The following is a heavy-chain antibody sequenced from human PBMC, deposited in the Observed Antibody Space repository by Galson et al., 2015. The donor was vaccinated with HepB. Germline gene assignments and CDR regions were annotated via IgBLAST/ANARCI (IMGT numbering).Heavy chain of an antibody. J-gene: IGHJ3*02. CDR1: GFTFSSYS. CDR3: ARDSYSSGSHAFDI. Sequence: SLRLSCAASGFTFSSYSMNWVRQAPGKGLEWVSSISSSSSYIYYADSVKGRFTISRDNAKNSLYLQMNSLRAEDTAVYYCARDSYSSGSHAFDIWGQGTMVTVSS. V-gene: IGHV3-21*01. CDR2: ISSSSSYI. D-gene: IGHD6-19*01.